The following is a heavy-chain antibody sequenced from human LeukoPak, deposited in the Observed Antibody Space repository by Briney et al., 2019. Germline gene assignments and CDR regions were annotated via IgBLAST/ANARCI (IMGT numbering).Heavy chain of an antibody. V-gene: IGHV3-7*01. CDR1: GFTFSSYW. CDR3: ARDGGDPVWTFDY. D-gene: IGHD2-21*01. Sequence: GGSLRLSCAASGFTFSSYWMSWVRQAPGKGLEWVANIKQDGSEKYYVDSVKGRFTISRDNAKNSLYLQMNSLRAEDTAVCYCARDGGDPVWTFDYWGQGTLVSVTS. CDR2: IKQDGSEK. J-gene: IGHJ4*02.